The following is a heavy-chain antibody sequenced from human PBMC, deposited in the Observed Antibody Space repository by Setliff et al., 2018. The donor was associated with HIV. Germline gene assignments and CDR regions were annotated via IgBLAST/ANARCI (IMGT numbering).Heavy chain of an antibody. V-gene: IGHV4-39*01. D-gene: IGHD3-10*01. CDR2: IFHNGTS. J-gene: IGHJ4*02. CDR3: SRHGTYYHLFDY. CDR1: GGPISRSSYY. Sequence: SETLSLTCTVSGGPISRSSYYWGWIRQSPGKRLEWMGSIFHNGTSLYNPSLRSRVTISVDPSKNQFSLRLRSVTAADTSLYFRSRHGTYYHLFDYWGQGSPVTVSS.